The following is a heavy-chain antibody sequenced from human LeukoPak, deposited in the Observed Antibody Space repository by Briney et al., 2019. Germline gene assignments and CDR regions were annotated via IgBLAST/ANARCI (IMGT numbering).Heavy chain of an antibody. V-gene: IGHV3-30*18. CDR1: GFTFSNYD. Sequence: GGSLRPSCAGSGFTFSNYDIHWVRQAPGKGLEWVEVMSYDGTNKYYADSVKGRFTISRDNSKSTLYLQMNSLRAEDTAVYYCAKKGNYDSGRPRSMDVWGQGSTVTVSS. CDR3: AKKGNYDSGRPRSMDV. CDR2: MSYDGTNK. D-gene: IGHD3-10*01. J-gene: IGHJ6*02.